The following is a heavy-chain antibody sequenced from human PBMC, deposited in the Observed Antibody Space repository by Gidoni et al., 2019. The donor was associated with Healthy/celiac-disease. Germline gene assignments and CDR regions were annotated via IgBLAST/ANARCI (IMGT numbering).Heavy chain of an antibody. CDR3: ARGYCSGGSCRGGYYYYGMDV. V-gene: IGHV1-69*01. CDR1: GGTFSSYA. CDR2: IIPIFGTA. Sequence: QVQLVQSGAEVKKPGSSVKVSCKASGGTFSSYAISWVRQAPGQGLEWMGGIIPIFGTANYAQKFQGRVTITADESTSTAYMELSSLRSEDTAVYYCARGYCSGGSCRGGYYYYGMDVWGQGTTVTVSS. J-gene: IGHJ6*02. D-gene: IGHD2-15*01.